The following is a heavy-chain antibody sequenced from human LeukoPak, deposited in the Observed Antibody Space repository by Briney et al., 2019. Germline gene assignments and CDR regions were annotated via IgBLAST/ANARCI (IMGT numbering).Heavy chain of an antibody. CDR3: ARRGRSYDAFDI. Sequence: ASVKVSCKASGGTFSSYAISWVRQAPGQGLEWMGRINPNSGGTNYAQKFQGRVTMTRDTSISTAYMELSRLRSDDTAVYYCARRGRSYDAFDIWGQGTMVTVSS. J-gene: IGHJ3*02. D-gene: IGHD1-26*01. CDR1: GGTFSSYA. V-gene: IGHV1-2*06. CDR2: INPNSGGT.